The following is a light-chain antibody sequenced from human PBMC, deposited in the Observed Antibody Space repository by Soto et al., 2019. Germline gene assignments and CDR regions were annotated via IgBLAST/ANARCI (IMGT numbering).Light chain of an antibody. CDR2: DVS. CDR1: SSDVGGYNY. J-gene: IGLJ2*01. V-gene: IGLV2-14*03. Sequence: QSALTQPASVSGSPGPSITISCTGTSSDVGGYNYVVWYQQHPGKAPKLMIYDVSDRPSGVSNRFSGSKYGNTASLTIAVLQAEDEADYDCSSYTSSSTLLVFGGGTKVTVL. CDR3: SSYTSSSTLLV.